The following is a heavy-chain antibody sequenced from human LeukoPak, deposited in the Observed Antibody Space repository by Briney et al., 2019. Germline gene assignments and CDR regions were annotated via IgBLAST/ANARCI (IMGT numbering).Heavy chain of an antibody. Sequence: ASVKVSCKASGGTFSSYAISWVRQAPGQGLEWMGRIIPIFGIANYAQKFQGRVTITADKSTSTAYMELSSLRSEDTAVYYCARSWYYYGSSGYLDYWGQGTLVTVSS. V-gene: IGHV1-69*04. CDR3: ARSWYYYGSSGYLDY. J-gene: IGHJ4*02. D-gene: IGHD3-22*01. CDR2: IIPIFGIA. CDR1: GGTFSSYA.